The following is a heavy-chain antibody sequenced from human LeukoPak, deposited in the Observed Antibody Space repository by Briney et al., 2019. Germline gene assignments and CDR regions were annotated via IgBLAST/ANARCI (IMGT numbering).Heavy chain of an antibody. Sequence: GGSLRLSCAASGFTFSSYNMNWVRQAPGKGLEWVSSISSSSSYIYYADSVKGRFTISRDNAKNSLYLQMNSLRAEDTAVYYCASGNRVLMVYTGDYWGQGTLVTVSS. CDR1: GFTFSSYN. CDR2: ISSSSSYI. V-gene: IGHV3-21*01. D-gene: IGHD2-8*01. CDR3: ASGNRVLMVYTGDY. J-gene: IGHJ4*02.